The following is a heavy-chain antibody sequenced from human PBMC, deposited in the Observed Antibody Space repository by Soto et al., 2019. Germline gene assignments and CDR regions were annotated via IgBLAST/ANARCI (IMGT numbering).Heavy chain of an antibody. D-gene: IGHD5-18*01. Sequence: GESLKISCKGSGYSFTRYWISWVRQMPGKGLEWMGRIDPSDSYTNYSPSFQGHVTISADKSISTAYLQWSSLKASDTAMYYCARTSMQSRGYSYGHGGLDVWGQGTTVTVSS. CDR2: IDPSDSYT. CDR1: GYSFTRYW. CDR3: ARTSMQSRGYSYGHGGLDV. J-gene: IGHJ6*02. V-gene: IGHV5-10-1*01.